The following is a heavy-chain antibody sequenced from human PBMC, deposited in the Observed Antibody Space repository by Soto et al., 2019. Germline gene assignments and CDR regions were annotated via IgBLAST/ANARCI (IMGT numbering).Heavy chain of an antibody. CDR1: GYTLTGYY. V-gene: IGHV1-2*04. CDR2: INPNSGGT. Sequence: ASVKVSCKASGYTLTGYYMHCVRQAPGQGLEWMGWINPNSGGTNYAQKFQGWVTMTRDTSISTVYMELSSLRSEDTAVYYCANDIIVIPDAKGHDYWGQGALVTVSS. J-gene: IGHJ4*02. CDR3: ANDIIVIPDAKGHDY. D-gene: IGHD2-2*01.